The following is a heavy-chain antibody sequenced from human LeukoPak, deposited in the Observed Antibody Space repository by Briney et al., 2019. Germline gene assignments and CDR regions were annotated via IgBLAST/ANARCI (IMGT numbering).Heavy chain of an antibody. V-gene: IGHV4-30-4*01. J-gene: IGHJ2*01. D-gene: IGHD2-21*02. CDR2: IYYIGNT. CDR1: GGSISSGDYY. CDR3: ASAYCGGDCTPYWYFDL. Sequence: ASETLSLTFTVSGGSISSGDYYWSWIRQPLGKGLEWIGYIYYIGNTFYNPSLKSRVTISVDTSKNQFSLKLSSVTAADTAVYYCASAYCGGDCTPYWYFDLWGRGTLVTVSS.